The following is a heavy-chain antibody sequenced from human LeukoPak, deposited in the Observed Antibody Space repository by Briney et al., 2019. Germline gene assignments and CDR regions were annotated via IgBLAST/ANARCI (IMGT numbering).Heavy chain of an antibody. Sequence: SGTVSWQASGFTFASSSMRWVRQARGQRLGWVGWIVVGSGNTNYAQKFQERVTITTDITTSTAYMEMSSLRSEDTDVYYCATSPTSDFPGYWGQGTLVTVSS. CDR2: IVVGSGNT. V-gene: IGHV1-58*02. J-gene: IGHJ4*02. D-gene: IGHD2-21*02. CDR1: GFTFASSS. CDR3: ATSPTSDFPGY.